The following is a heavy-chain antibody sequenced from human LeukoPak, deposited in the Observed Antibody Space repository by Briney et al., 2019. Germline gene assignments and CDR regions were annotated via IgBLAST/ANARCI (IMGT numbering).Heavy chain of an antibody. CDR2: ISSSGSTI. Sequence: GGSLRLSCAASGFTFSSYGMHWVRQAPGKGLEWVSYISSSGSTIYYADSVKGRFTISRDNAKNSLYLQMNSLRAEDTAVYYCAREKLGTPYYFDYWGQGTLVTVSS. V-gene: IGHV3-48*04. J-gene: IGHJ4*02. CDR3: AREKLGTPYYFDY. D-gene: IGHD7-27*01. CDR1: GFTFSSYG.